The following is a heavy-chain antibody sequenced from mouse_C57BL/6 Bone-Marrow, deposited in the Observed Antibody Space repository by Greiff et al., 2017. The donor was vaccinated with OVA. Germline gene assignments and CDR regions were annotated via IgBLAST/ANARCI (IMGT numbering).Heavy chain of an antibody. J-gene: IGHJ3*01. D-gene: IGHD2-2*01. Sequence: QVQLQQPGAELVKPGASVKMSCKASGYTFTSYWLTWVKQRPGQGLEWIGDIYPGSGSTNYNEKFKSKATLTVDTSSSTAYMQLSSLTSEDSAVYYCARVIYYGYDAGFAYWGQGTLVTVSA. CDR1: GYTFTSYW. CDR2: IYPGSGST. CDR3: ARVIYYGYDAGFAY. V-gene: IGHV1-55*01.